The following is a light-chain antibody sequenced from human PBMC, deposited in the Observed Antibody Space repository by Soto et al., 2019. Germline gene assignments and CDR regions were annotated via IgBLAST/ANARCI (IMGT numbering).Light chain of an antibody. CDR3: QQYGSSPLT. V-gene: IGKV3-20*01. Sequence: EIVLTQSPGTLSLSVGERVTLSCRVSQSVSSYLAWYQQTPGQAPRLLIYDTSNRATGTPDRFSGSGSGTDFTLTISRLEPEDFTVYYCQQYGSSPLTFGGGTTVEIK. CDR1: QSVSSY. CDR2: DTS. J-gene: IGKJ4*01.